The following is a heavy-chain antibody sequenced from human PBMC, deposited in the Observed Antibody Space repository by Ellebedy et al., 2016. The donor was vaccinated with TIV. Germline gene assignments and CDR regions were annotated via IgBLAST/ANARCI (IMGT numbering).Heavy chain of an antibody. V-gene: IGHV3-30*04. D-gene: IGHD3-10*01. CDR3: AKDIGPYYYGSGSDYGMDV. Sequence: GGSLRLSXAASGFSFSSFAMHWVRQAPGKGLEWVAVISSDGRYKNYADSVKGRFTISRDNSKNTLYLQMNSLRPDDTALYYCAKDIGPYYYGSGSDYGMDVWGQGTTVSVSS. J-gene: IGHJ6*02. CDR2: ISSDGRYK. CDR1: GFSFSSFA.